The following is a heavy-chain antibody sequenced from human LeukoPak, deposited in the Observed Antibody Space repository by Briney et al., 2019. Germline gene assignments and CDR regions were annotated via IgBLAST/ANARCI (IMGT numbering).Heavy chain of an antibody. CDR2: INHSGST. CDR1: GGSISSSDYY. V-gene: IGHV4-39*07. J-gene: IGHJ3*02. D-gene: IGHD3-10*01. Sequence: SETLSLTCTVSGGSISSSDYYWSWIRQPPGRGLEWIGEINHSGSTNHNPSLKSRVTISVDTSKNQFSLKLSSVTAADTAVYYCARDGSGSYAFDIWGQGTMVTVSS. CDR3: ARDGSGSYAFDI.